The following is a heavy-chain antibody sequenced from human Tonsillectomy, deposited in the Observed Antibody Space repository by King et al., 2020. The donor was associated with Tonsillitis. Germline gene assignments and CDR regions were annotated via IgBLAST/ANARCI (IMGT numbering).Heavy chain of an antibody. Sequence: PLQESGPGLVKPSETLSLTCTVSGGSINNYYWSWIRQAPGKGLEWIGYIYYSGSTNYNPSLKSRVAISVDTSTNQFSLKLTSVTAADTAVYYCARGSVVVAATGLNWFDPWGQGTLVTVSS. V-gene: IGHV4-59*01. CDR1: GGSINNYY. CDR2: IYYSGST. CDR3: ARGSVVVAATGLNWFDP. D-gene: IGHD2-15*01. J-gene: IGHJ5*02.